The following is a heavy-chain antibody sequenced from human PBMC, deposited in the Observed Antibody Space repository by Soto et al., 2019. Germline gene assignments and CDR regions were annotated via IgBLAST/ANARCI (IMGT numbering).Heavy chain of an antibody. V-gene: IGHV1-46*01. CDR1: GYTFTSYY. Sequence: QVQLVQSGAEVKKPGASVKVSCKASGYTFTSYYMHWVRQAPGQGLEWMGIINPSGGSTTYAQKFQGIVTMTRDTSTSTVYMELSSLRSEDTAVYYCARELYTGMVATGYWGQGTLVTVSS. J-gene: IGHJ4*02. D-gene: IGHD5-12*01. CDR3: ARELYTGMVATGY. CDR2: INPSGGST.